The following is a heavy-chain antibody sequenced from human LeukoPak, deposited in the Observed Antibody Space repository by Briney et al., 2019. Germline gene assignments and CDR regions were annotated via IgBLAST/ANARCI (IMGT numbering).Heavy chain of an antibody. D-gene: IGHD2-21*01. V-gene: IGHV3-48*03. CDR2: ISSSGSTI. Sequence: GGSLRLSCAASGFTFSSYEMSWVRQAPGKGLEWVSYISSSGSTIYYADSVKGRFTISRDNAKNSLYLQMNSLRAEDTAVYYCARSEVIYGYYFDYWGQGTLVTVSS. CDR1: GFTFSSYE. CDR3: ARSEVIYGYYFDY. J-gene: IGHJ4*02.